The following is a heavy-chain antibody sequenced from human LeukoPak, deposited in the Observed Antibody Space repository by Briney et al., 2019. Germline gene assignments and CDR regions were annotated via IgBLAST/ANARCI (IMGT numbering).Heavy chain of an antibody. Sequence: GRTLRLSCGASVFTFSTYSMTWVRNAPGKGLEWASYTSSSSSTIHYADSVKGRFTISRDNAKNSLYLQMNSLRDEDTSVYYCARVSCGGDCNNLLWYFDLWGRGTLVTVAS. CDR3: ARVSCGGDCNNLLWYFDL. J-gene: IGHJ2*01. V-gene: IGHV3-48*02. D-gene: IGHD2-21*02. CDR1: VFTFSTYS. CDR2: TSSSSSTI.